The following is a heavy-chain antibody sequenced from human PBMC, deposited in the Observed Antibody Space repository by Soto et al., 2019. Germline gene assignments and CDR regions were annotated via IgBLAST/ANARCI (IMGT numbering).Heavy chain of an antibody. D-gene: IGHD3-16*01. J-gene: IGHJ3*02. CDR2: ISPSGDTT. Sequence: GGSLRLSCAASGFAFDTQYMSWVRQAPGKGLEWVSLISPSGDTTNHADSVKGRFTISRDNSKNTLYLQMNSLRPEDTALYYCAKDPGGGAFDIWGQGTMVTVSS. CDR3: AKDPGGGAFDI. V-gene: IGHV3-23*01. CDR1: GFAFDTQY.